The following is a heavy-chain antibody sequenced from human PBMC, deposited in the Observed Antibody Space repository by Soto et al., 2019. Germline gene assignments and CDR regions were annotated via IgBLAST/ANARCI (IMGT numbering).Heavy chain of an antibody. CDR3: ARVRDLFDP. J-gene: IGHJ5*02. CDR2: IDHSGYT. V-gene: IGHV4-34*01. Sequence: SETLSLTCAVYGGSFSGYYCNWIRQPPVKRLEWIGEIDHSGYTNYNPSLKSRVTISVDTSKNQFSLGLTSVTAADTAVYYCARVRDLFDPWGQGNLLTVSS. D-gene: IGHD3-3*01. CDR1: GGSFSGYY.